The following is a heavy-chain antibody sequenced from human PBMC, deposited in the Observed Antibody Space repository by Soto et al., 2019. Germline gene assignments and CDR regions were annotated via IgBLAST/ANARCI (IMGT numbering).Heavy chain of an antibody. CDR3: AKVPPPLPITIFQRYYYYGRDV. CDR1: GFTFSSYA. CDR2: ISGSGGST. D-gene: IGHD3-3*01. V-gene: IGHV3-23*01. Sequence: GGSLRLSCAPSGFTFSSYAMSSVRQAPGKGLEWVSAISGSGGSTYYADSVKGRFTISRDNSKNTLYLQMNSLRAEDTAVYYCAKVPPPLPITIFQRYYYYGRDVWGQGTTVTVSS. J-gene: IGHJ6*02.